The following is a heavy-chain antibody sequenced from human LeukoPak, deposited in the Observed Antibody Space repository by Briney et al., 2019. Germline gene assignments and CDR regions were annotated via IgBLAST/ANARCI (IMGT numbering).Heavy chain of an antibody. CDR1: GYTFTIYA. CDR3: ARDRGSSTSRTYYYYYGMDV. V-gene: IGHV1-3*01. D-gene: IGHD2-2*01. Sequence: GASVKVSCKASGYTFTIYAMHWVRQAPGQRLGWMGWINAGNGNTKYSQKFQGRVTITRDTSASTAYMELSSLRSEDTAVYYCARDRGSSTSRTYYYYYGMDVWGKGTTVTVSS. J-gene: IGHJ6*04. CDR2: INAGNGNT.